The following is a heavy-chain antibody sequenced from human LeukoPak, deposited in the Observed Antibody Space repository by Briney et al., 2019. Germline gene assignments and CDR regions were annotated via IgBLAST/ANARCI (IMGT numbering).Heavy chain of an antibody. J-gene: IGHJ4*02. CDR3: GTDPPGKY. CDR2: IKREVDGGTT. V-gene: IGHV3-15*01. Sequence: GGSLRLSCVVSGFTFSNNWMSWVRQAPGKGLEWVGRIKREVDGGTTDYAAPVKDRFLISRDDSKNTLYLHLNSVKTEDTGVYYCGTDPPGKYWSQGTLVTVSS. CDR1: GFTFSNNW. D-gene: IGHD3-10*01.